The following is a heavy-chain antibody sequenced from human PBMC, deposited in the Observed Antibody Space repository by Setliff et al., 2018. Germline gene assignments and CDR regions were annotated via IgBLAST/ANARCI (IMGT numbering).Heavy chain of an antibody. CDR3: ARGGYSYGLGGFPLDY. Sequence: TLSLTCTVPVGSISRGSYDWSWIRQPAGKGLEWIGRIYTSGSTNYNPSLKSRVTISVDTSKNQFSLKLSSVTAADTAVYYCARGGYSYGLGGFPLDYWGQGTLVTVSS. D-gene: IGHD5-18*01. CDR2: IYTSGST. J-gene: IGHJ4*02. V-gene: IGHV4-61*02. CDR1: VGSISRGSYD.